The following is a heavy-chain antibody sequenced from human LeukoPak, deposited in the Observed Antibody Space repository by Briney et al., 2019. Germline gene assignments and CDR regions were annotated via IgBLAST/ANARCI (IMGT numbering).Heavy chain of an antibody. CDR1: GFTFSSYA. CDR2: ISGSGGST. V-gene: IGHV3-23*01. Sequence: GGSLRLSCAASGFTFSSYAMSWVRQAPGKGLEWVSAISGSGGSTYYADSVKGRFTISRDNAKNSLYLQMNSLRAEDTAVYYCARDADYDILTGWDYWGQGTLVTVSS. CDR3: ARDADYDILTGWDY. J-gene: IGHJ4*02. D-gene: IGHD3-9*01.